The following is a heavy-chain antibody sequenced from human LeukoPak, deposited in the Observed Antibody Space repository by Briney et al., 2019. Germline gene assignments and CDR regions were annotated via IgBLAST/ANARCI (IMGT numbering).Heavy chain of an antibody. D-gene: IGHD6-13*01. V-gene: IGHV3-23*01. CDR1: GFTFSSYV. CDR2: ISGSGSST. Sequence: GGSLRLSCAASGFTFSSYVMSWVRQAPGKGLEWVSAISGSGSSTYYADSVQGRFTVSRDNYKNTLYLQTNSLRAEDTAVYYCAKDGSSSWSPLNFDYWGRGTLVTVSS. CDR3: AKDGSSSWSPLNFDY. J-gene: IGHJ4*02.